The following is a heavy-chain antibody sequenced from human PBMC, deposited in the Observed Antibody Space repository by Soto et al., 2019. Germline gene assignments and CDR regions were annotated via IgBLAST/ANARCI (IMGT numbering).Heavy chain of an antibody. V-gene: IGHV4-38-2*02. CDR3: ARAGGYSYGYVYYYYYYGMDV. CDR1: GYSISSGYY. Sequence: SETLSLTCTVSGYSISSGYYWGWIRQPPGKGLEWIGSIYHSGSTYYNPSLKSGVTISVDPSKNQFSLKLSSVTAADTAVYYCARAGGYSYGYVYYYYYYGMDVWGQGTTVTVSS. CDR2: IYHSGST. J-gene: IGHJ6*02. D-gene: IGHD5-18*01.